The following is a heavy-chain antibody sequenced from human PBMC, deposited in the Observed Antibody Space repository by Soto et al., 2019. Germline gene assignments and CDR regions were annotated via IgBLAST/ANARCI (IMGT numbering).Heavy chain of an antibody. CDR1: GFTVSSNY. Sequence: TVGSLRLSCAASGFTVSSNYMSWVRQAPGKGLEWVSVIYSGGSTYYADSVKGRFTISRDNSKNTLYLQMNSLRAEDTAVYYCAREYCSSTSCFLHMDVWGQGTTVTVSS. CDR2: IYSGGST. D-gene: IGHD2-2*01. CDR3: AREYCSSTSCFLHMDV. J-gene: IGHJ6*02. V-gene: IGHV3-53*01.